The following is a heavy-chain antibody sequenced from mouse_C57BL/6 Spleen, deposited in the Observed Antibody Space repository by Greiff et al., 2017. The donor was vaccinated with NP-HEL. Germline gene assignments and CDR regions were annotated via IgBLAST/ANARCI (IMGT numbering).Heavy chain of an antibody. CDR1: GFSLTSYG. J-gene: IGHJ3*01. Sequence: VMLVESGPGLVQPSQSLSITCTVSGFSLTSYGVHWVRQPPGKGLEWLGVIWSGGSTDYNAAFISRLSISKDNSKSQVFFKMNSLQADDTAIYYCAKSDGYLFAYWGQGTLVTVSA. CDR2: IWSGGST. CDR3: AKSDGYLFAY. D-gene: IGHD2-3*01. V-gene: IGHV2-4*01.